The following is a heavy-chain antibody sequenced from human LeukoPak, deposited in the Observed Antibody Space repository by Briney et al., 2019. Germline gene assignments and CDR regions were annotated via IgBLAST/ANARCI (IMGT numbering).Heavy chain of an antibody. D-gene: IGHD1-14*01. CDR3: AKAGTGTTFYYYMHV. Sequence: ASVTVSCKASGYTFTSYDINWVRQAPGQGLEWMGWMSPYSGNTGYAQKFQGRVTMTRDTSISTAYMELSSLISEDTAVYYCAKAGTGTTFYYYMHVWGKGTTVTVSS. CDR1: GYTFTSYD. CDR2: MSPYSGNT. J-gene: IGHJ6*03. V-gene: IGHV1-8*01.